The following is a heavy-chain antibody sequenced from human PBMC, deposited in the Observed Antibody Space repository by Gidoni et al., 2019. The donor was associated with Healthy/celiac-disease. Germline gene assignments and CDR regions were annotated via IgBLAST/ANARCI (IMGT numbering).Heavy chain of an antibody. CDR1: GFTFSDHS. J-gene: IGHJ4*02. Sequence: QVQLVESGGGLVKPGGCLTLSCAASGFTFSDHSMSWIRQAPVKALEWVSDISSSGSTIYDADSVKGRFTISRDNAKNSLYLQMNSLRAEDTAVYYCARDSQYYYDSSGYYYDYWGQGTLVTVSS. CDR2: ISSSGSTI. CDR3: ARDSQYYYDSSGYYYDY. V-gene: IGHV3-11*01. D-gene: IGHD3-22*01.